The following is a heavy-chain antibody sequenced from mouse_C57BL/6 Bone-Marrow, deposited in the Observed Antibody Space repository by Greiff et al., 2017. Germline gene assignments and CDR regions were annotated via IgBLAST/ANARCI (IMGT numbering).Heavy chain of an antibody. CDR1: GYTFTEYT. J-gene: IGHJ2*01. Sequence: VQLQQSGAELVKPGASVKLSCKASGYTFTEYTIHWVKQRSGQGLEWIGWFYPGSGSINYNEKFKDKATLTADKSSSTVYMQLSSLTSEDSAVYFCARRESYYDYDGEYYFDYWGQGTTLTVSS. V-gene: IGHV1-62-2*01. D-gene: IGHD2-4*01. CDR3: ARRESYYDYDGEYYFDY. CDR2: FYPGSGSI.